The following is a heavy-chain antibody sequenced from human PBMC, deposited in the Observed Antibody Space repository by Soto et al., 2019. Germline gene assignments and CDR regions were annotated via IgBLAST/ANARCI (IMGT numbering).Heavy chain of an antibody. CDR1: GFTFSSYS. CDR3: ARDVIYGDSRHDAFDI. J-gene: IGHJ3*02. Sequence: GGSLRLSCAASGFTFSSYSMNWVRQAPGKGLEWVSYISSSSSTIYYADSVKGRFTISRDNAKNSLYLQMNSLGAEDTAVYYCARDVIYGDSRHDAFDIWGQGTMVTVSS. V-gene: IGHV3-48*01. D-gene: IGHD4-17*01. CDR2: ISSSSSTI.